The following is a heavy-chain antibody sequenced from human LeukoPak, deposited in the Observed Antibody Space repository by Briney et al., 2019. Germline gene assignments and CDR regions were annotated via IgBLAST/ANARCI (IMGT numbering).Heavy chain of an antibody. J-gene: IGHJ6*02. V-gene: IGHV3-21*01. CDR3: ASLYSSGWHYYYGMDV. Sequence: PGGSLRLSCAASGFTFSSYSMNWARQAPGKGLEWVSSISSSSSYIYYADSVKGRFTISRDNAKNSLYLQMNSLRAEDTAVYYCASLYSSGWHYYYGMDVWGQGTTVTVSS. CDR1: GFTFSSYS. D-gene: IGHD6-19*01. CDR2: ISSSSSYI.